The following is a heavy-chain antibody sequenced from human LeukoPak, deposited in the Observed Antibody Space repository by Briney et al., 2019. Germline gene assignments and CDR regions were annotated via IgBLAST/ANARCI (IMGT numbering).Heavy chain of an antibody. V-gene: IGHV1-69*13. Sequence: ASVKVSCKASGYTFTGYYMNWVRQAPGQGLEWMGGIIPIFGTANYAQKFQGRVTITADESTSTAYMELSSLRSEDTAVYYCARDDKDFDPWGQGTLVTVSS. CDR3: ARDDKDFDP. J-gene: IGHJ5*02. CDR1: GYTFTGYY. CDR2: IIPIFGTA.